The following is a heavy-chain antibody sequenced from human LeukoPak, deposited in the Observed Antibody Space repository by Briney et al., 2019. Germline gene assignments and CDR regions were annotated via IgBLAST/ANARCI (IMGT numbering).Heavy chain of an antibody. CDR1: GGSFSGYY. J-gene: IGHJ4*02. V-gene: IGHV4-34*01. D-gene: IGHD6-19*01. CDR3: ARRSGWYDY. Sequence: SETLSLTCAVYGGSFSGYYWSWIRQPPGKGLEWIGEINHSGSTNYNPSLKSRVTISVDTSKNQFSLKLSSVTAADTAVYYCARRSGWYDYWGQGTLVTVSS. CDR2: INHSGST.